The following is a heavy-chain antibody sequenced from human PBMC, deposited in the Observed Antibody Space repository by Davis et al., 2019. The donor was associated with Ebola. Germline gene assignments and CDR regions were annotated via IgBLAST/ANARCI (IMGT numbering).Heavy chain of an antibody. V-gene: IGHV3-33*06. CDR3: AKDVYFSQPDY. CDR2: IWYDGTNE. CDR1: GFTFRSYG. Sequence: GGSLRLSCAASGFTFRSYGMHWVRQAPGKGLEWVAVIWYDGTNEYHADSVKGRFTISRDNSKNTLYLQMNSLRAEDTAVYYCAKDVYFSQPDYWGQGTLVTVSS. D-gene: IGHD2/OR15-2a*01. J-gene: IGHJ4*02.